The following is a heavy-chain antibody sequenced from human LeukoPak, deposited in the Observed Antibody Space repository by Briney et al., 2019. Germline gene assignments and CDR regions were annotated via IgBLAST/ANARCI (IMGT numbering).Heavy chain of an antibody. J-gene: IGHJ5*02. D-gene: IGHD3-10*01. Sequence: PSDTLSLTCTVSGRPISSYYWSWIRQPSGKGLEGVGRIYTSGSTNYNPSLKSRVTMSVDKSKNQFSLKLSSVTAADTAVYYCARDWYYYGSFGFDPWGQGTLVTVSS. CDR2: IYTSGST. V-gene: IGHV4-4*07. CDR1: GRPISSYY. CDR3: ARDWYYYGSFGFDP.